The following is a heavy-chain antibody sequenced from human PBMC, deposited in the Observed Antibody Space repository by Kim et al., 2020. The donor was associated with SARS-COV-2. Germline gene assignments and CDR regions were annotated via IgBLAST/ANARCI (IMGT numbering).Heavy chain of an antibody. CDR3: ARGWLQLEYYDYGMDV. D-gene: IGHD5-12*01. J-gene: IGHJ6*02. V-gene: IGHV1-69*01. Sequence: KFQDRVTITADESTSTAYMELSSLRSEDTAVYYCARGWLQLEYYDYGMDVWGQGTTVTVSS.